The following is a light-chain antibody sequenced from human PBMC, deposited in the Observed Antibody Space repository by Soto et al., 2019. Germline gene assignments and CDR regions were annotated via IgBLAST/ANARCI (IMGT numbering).Light chain of an antibody. J-gene: IGKJ2*01. CDR3: QHDGTSHLMYT. Sequence: EVVLTQSPGTLSLSPGERATLSCRASQSVASNYLAWYQQRPGKAPRLLIYVASIRATGVPDRFSGGGSGTDFTLTINRLEPQDFAVYYCQHDGTSHLMYTFGQGTKLVIK. V-gene: IGKV3-20*01. CDR1: QSVASNY. CDR2: VAS.